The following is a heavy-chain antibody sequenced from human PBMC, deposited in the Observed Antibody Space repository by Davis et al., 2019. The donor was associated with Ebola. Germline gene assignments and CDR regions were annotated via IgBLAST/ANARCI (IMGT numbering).Heavy chain of an antibody. J-gene: IGHJ3*02. Sequence: SVKVSCKASGYTFTSYAMHWVRQAPGQGLEWMGRIIPILGIANYAQKFQGRVTITADKSTSTAYMELSSLRSEDTAVYYCARDFGATIVGATVAFDIWGQGTMVTVSS. CDR2: IIPILGIA. V-gene: IGHV1-69*04. CDR1: GYTFTSYA. D-gene: IGHD1-26*01. CDR3: ARDFGATIVGATVAFDI.